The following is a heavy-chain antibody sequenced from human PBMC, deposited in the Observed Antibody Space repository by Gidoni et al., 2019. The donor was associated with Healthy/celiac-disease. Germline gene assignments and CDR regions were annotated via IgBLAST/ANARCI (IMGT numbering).Heavy chain of an antibody. CDR3: ARRAYYYDSSGYYLDTPLDY. CDR2: IIPIFGTA. V-gene: IGHV1-69*01. J-gene: IGHJ4*02. Sequence: QVQLVQSGAEVTKPGSSVKVSCKASGGTFSSYAISWVRQAPGPGLEWMGGIIPIFGTANYAQKFQGKVKITADESTSTANMELNSLGSEDTAVYYCARRAYYYDSSGYYLDTPLDYWGQGTLVTVSS. CDR1: GGTFSSYA. D-gene: IGHD3-22*01.